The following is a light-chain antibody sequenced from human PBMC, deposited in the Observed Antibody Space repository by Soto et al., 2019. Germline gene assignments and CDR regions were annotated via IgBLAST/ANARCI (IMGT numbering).Light chain of an antibody. Sequence: QSVLTQPPSVSGAPGQRVTISCTGSSSNIGAGYDVHWYHQLPGTAPKLLIYGNSNRPSGVPDRFSGSKSGTSASLAITGLQADDEADYYCQSYDISLSVVFGGGTKVTVL. V-gene: IGLV1-40*01. CDR2: GNS. CDR3: QSYDISLSVV. J-gene: IGLJ2*01. CDR1: SSNIGAGYD.